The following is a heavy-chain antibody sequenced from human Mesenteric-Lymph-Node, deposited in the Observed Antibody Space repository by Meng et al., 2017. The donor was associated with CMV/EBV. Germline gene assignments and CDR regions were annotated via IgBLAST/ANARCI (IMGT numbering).Heavy chain of an antibody. CDR3: ARDGGSYFSGYYYGMDV. Sequence: SETLSLTCTVSGDSISSSRYYWGWIRQTPGKGLEWIASIYNTGSTYENPSLKSRVTISVDKSRNQFSLKLTSVTAADTAVYYCARDGGSYFSGYYYGMDVWGQGTTVTVSS. CDR1: GDSISSSRYY. CDR2: IYNTGST. D-gene: IGHD1-26*01. J-gene: IGHJ6*01. V-gene: IGHV4-39*07.